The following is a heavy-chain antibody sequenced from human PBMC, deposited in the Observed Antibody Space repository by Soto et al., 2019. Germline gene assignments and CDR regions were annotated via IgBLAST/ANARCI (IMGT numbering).Heavy chain of an antibody. CDR1: CGSISSGGYY. CDR2: IYYSGST. Sequence: SSETLSLTCTVSCGSISSGGYYWSWIRQHPGKGLEWIGYIYYSGSTYYNPSLKSRVTISVDTSKKQFPLKLSSVTAADTAVYYCASRKSSPYFDYWGQGTLVTVSS. J-gene: IGHJ4*02. CDR3: ASRKSSPYFDY. D-gene: IGHD3-10*01. V-gene: IGHV4-30-4*08.